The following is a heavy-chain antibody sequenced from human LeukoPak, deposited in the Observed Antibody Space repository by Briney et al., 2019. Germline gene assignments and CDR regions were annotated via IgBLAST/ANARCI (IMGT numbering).Heavy chain of an antibody. CDR3: ARDTGDTAMVLYYYYMDV. CDR2: ISSSSSYI. J-gene: IGHJ6*03. CDR1: GFTFSSYS. Sequence: GGSLRLSCAASGFTFSSYSMNWVRQAPGKGMEWVSSISSSSSYIYYADSVKGRFTISRDNAKNSLYLQMNSLRAEDTAVYYCARDTGDTAMVLYYYYMDVWGKGTTVTVSS. D-gene: IGHD5-18*01. V-gene: IGHV3-21*01.